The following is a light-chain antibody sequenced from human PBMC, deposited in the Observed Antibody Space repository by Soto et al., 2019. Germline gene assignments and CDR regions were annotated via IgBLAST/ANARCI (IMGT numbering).Light chain of an antibody. CDR2: DVS. Sequence: QSALTQPASVSGSPGQSIGISCTGTSSDVGGYSYVSWYQQQPGKAPKLVISDVSNRPSGVSDRFSGSKSGNTASLTISGLQTEDEADYYCASYTTSSTYVFGTGNKVTVL. CDR3: ASYTTSSTYV. CDR1: SSDVGGYSY. J-gene: IGLJ1*01. V-gene: IGLV2-14*01.